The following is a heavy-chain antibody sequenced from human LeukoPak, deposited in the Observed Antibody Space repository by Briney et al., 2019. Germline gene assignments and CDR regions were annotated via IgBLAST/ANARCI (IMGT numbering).Heavy chain of an antibody. CDR2: IVVGSGNT. CDR3: AAGVAAAGTVPIYYYYMDV. CDR1: GFTFTSSA. V-gene: IGHV1-58*02. Sequence: SVKVSCKASGFTFTSSAMQWVRQARGQRLEWIGWIVVGSGNTNYAQRFQERVTITRDTSTSTAYMELSSLRSEDTAVYYCAAGVAAAGTVPIYYYYMDVWGKGTTVTVSS. D-gene: IGHD6-13*01. J-gene: IGHJ6*03.